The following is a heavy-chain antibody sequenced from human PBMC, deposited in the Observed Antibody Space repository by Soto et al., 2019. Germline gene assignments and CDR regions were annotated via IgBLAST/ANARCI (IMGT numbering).Heavy chain of an antibody. CDR1: GFTFSSYG. Sequence: HPGGSLRLSCAASGFTFSSYGMHWVRQAPGKGLECVAVISYDGSNKYYADSVKGRFTISRDNSKNTLYLQMNSLRAEDTAVYYCAKGRSYYGSGTHLLNRNYYGMDVWGQGTTVTVYS. V-gene: IGHV3-30*18. CDR2: ISYDGSNK. CDR3: AKGRSYYGSGTHLLNRNYYGMDV. D-gene: IGHD3-10*01. J-gene: IGHJ6*02.